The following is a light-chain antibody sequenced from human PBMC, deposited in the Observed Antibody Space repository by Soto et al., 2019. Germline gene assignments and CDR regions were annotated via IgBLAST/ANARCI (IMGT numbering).Light chain of an antibody. J-gene: IGLJ2*01. CDR3: YSYAGSYTFE. CDR2: DVS. CDR1: SSDVGGYNY. V-gene: IGLV2-11*01. Sequence: QSVLTQPRSVSGSPGQPVTISCTGTSSDVGGYNYVSWYQQHPGKAPKLMIFDVSKRPSGVPDRFSGSKSGNTASLTISGLQAEDEADYYCYSYAGSYTFEFGGGTKVTVL.